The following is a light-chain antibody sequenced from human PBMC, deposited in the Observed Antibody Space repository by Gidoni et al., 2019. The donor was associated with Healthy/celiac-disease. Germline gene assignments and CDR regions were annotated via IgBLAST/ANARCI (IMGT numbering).Light chain of an antibody. V-gene: IGKV3-20*01. Sequence: ELVLTQSPGTLSLSPGERATLSCRASQSVSSSYLAWYQQKPGQAPRLLIYGASSRATGIPDRFSGRGSGTDFTLTISRLEPEDFAVYYCQQYGSSRRTFGGGTKVEIK. J-gene: IGKJ4*01. CDR3: QQYGSSRRT. CDR1: QSVSSSY. CDR2: GAS.